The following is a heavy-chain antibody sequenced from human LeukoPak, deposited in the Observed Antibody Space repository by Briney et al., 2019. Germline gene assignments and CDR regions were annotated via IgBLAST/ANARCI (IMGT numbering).Heavy chain of an antibody. Sequence: LAASVKVSCKASGYTFSGYFIQWVRHAPGQGLEWMGWINPNSGGTSYAQKFQGRVTMTRDMSISTVYMELSRLRSDDTAVYYCARYYYDSSGYYPLDYWGQGTLVTVSS. CDR1: GYTFSGYF. CDR3: ARYYYDSSGYYPLDY. D-gene: IGHD3-22*01. V-gene: IGHV1-2*03. CDR2: INPNSGGT. J-gene: IGHJ4*02.